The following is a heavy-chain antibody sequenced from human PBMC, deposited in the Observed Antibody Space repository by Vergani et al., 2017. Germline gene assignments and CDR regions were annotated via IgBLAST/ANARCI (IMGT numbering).Heavy chain of an antibody. V-gene: IGHV3-48*03. D-gene: IGHD2-2*01. CDR2: ISSSGSTI. CDR1: GFTFSSYE. Sequence: EVQLVESGGGLVQPGGSLRLSCAASGFTFSSYEMNWVRQAPGKGLEWVSYISSSGSTIYYADSVKGRFTISRDNAKNSLYLQMNSLRAEDTAVYYCAKDMFRYCSSTSCYSFDYWGQGTLVTVSS. J-gene: IGHJ4*02. CDR3: AKDMFRYCSSTSCYSFDY.